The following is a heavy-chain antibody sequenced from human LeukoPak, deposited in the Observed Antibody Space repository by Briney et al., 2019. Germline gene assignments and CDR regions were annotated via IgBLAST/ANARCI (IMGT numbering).Heavy chain of an antibody. CDR1: GGAISSDSFY. CDR2: IYHSGAT. Sequence: SETLSLTCSASGGAISSDSFYWAWIRQPPGEGLEWIGYIYHSGATYYNPTLRSRVSISVDRSKNQFSLNLSSVTAADTAVYFCARDYGGNSVWDYWGPGTLVTVSS. V-gene: IGHV4-30-2*01. J-gene: IGHJ4*03. D-gene: IGHD4/OR15-4a*01. CDR3: ARDYGGNSVWDY.